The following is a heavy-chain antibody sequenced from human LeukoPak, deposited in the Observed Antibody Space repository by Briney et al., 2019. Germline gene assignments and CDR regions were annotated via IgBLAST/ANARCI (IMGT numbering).Heavy chain of an antibody. Sequence: GGSLRLSCAASGFTFSSYSMQWVRQTPGKGLEWVAFIRYDGSNKYYADSVKGRFTISRDNSKNTLYLQMNSLRAEDTAVYYCAKVDSSATPFDYWGQGTLVTVSS. V-gene: IGHV3-30*02. J-gene: IGHJ4*02. CDR3: AKVDSSATPFDY. CDR1: GFTFSSYS. CDR2: IRYDGSNK. D-gene: IGHD3-22*01.